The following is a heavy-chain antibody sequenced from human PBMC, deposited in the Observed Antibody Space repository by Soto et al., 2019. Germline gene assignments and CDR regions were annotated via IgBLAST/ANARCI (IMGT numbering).Heavy chain of an antibody. CDR3: AARRYSFGYDY. CDR2: INPSGSGT. Sequence: PGGSLRLSCAASGFTFGNYAMNWVRQAPGKGLEWVSSINPSGSGTYYADSVKGRFTISRDNSKNTLYLQMNSLRAEDTAVFYCAARRYSFGYDYWGQGALVTVS. J-gene: IGHJ4*02. V-gene: IGHV3-23*01. CDR1: GFTFGNYA. D-gene: IGHD5-18*01.